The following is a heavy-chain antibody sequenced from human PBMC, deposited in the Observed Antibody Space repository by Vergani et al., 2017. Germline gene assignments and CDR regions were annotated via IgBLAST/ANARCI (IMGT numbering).Heavy chain of an antibody. D-gene: IGHD5-24*01. CDR1: GFTFSSYA. CDR3: ARDPGGDGYRDYGMDV. CDR2: ISGSGGST. Sequence: EVQLLESGGGLVQPGGSLRLSCAASGFTFSSYAMSWVRQAPGKGLEWVSAISGSGGSTYYADSVKGRFTISRDNSKNTLYLQMNSLRAEDTAVYYCARDPGGDGYRDYGMDVWGQGTTVTVSS. J-gene: IGHJ6*02. V-gene: IGHV3-23*01.